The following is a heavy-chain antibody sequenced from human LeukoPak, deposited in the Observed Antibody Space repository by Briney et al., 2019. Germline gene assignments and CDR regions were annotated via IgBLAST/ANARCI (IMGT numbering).Heavy chain of an antibody. J-gene: IGHJ4*02. CDR1: GGSISSSSYY. CDR3: AREAGTTAFDY. Sequence: PSETLSLTCNVSGGSISSSSYYWSWIRQPPGKGLEWIGYIYYSGSTNYNPSLKSRVTISVDTSKNQFSLKLSSVTAADTAVYYCAREAGTTAFDYWGQGTLVTVSS. V-gene: IGHV4-61*01. CDR2: IYYSGST. D-gene: IGHD1-7*01.